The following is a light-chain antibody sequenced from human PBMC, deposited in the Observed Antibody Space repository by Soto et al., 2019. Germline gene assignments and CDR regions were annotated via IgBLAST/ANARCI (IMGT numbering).Light chain of an antibody. CDR1: SSDVGSYNL. CDR2: EGS. J-gene: IGLJ1*01. CDR3: CSYAGSSTFYV. Sequence: QSVLTQPASVSGSPGQSITISCTGTSSDVGSYNLVSWYQQHPGKAPKLMIYEGSKWPSGVSNRFSGSKSGYTASLTISGLQAEDEADYYCCSYAGSSTFYVFGTGTKVTVL. V-gene: IGLV2-23*01.